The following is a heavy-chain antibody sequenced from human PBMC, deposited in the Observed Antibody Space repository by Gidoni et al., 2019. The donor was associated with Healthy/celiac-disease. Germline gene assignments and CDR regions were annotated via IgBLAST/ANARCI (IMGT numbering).Heavy chain of an antibody. V-gene: IGHV3-23*01. CDR2: ISGSGGST. CDR3: AKDQAPWLYYYYGMDV. CDR1: GFTFSSYA. D-gene: IGHD5-12*01. Sequence: EVQLLESGGGLVQPGGSLRLSCAASGFTFSSYAMSWVRQAPGKGLEWVSAISGSGGSTYYADSVKGRFTISRDNSKNTLYLQMNSLRAEDTAVYYCAKDQAPWLYYYYGMDVWGQGTTVTVSS. J-gene: IGHJ6*02.